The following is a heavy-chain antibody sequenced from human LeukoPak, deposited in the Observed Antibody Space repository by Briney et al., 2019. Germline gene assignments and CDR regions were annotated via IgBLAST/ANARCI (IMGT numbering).Heavy chain of an antibody. V-gene: IGHV3-23*01. D-gene: IGHD5-24*01. J-gene: IGHJ4*02. CDR1: GFTFSSYA. CDR3: ARLDMATIYFDS. CDR2: ISGRGGST. Sequence: GGSLRLSCAASGFTFSSYAMSWVRQAPGKGLEWVSAISGRGGSTYYADSVKGRFTISRDNLKNTVFLQMNSLRAEDTAVYYCARLDMATIYFDSWGQGTLVTVSS.